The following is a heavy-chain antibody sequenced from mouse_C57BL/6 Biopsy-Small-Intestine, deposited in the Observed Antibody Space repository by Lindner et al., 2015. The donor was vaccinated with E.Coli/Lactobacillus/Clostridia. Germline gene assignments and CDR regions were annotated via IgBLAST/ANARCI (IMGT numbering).Heavy chain of an antibody. CDR2: IDPETGGT. V-gene: IGHV1-15*01. D-gene: IGHD1-1*01. CDR3: TRGTTDV. J-gene: IGHJ1*03. CDR1: GYTFTDNE. Sequence: VQLQESGAELVRPGASVTLSCKALGYTFTDNEMHWVKQTPVHGLEWSGGIDPETGGTAYNQKFKGKAILTADKSSSTAYMELRSLTSEDSAVYYCTRGTTDVWGTGTTVTVSS.